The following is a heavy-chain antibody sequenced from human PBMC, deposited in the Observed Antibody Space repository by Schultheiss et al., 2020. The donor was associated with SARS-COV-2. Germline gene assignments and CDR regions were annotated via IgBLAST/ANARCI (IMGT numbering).Heavy chain of an antibody. J-gene: IGHJ3*02. CDR3: AKVYNWNDSPKGAFDI. CDR2: ISSSSSYI. CDR1: GFTFSTYS. V-gene: IGHV3-21*01. D-gene: IGHD1-1*01. Sequence: GGSLRLSCAASGFTFSTYSMNWVRQAPGKGLEWVSSISSSSSYIYYADSVKGRFTISRDNAKNSLYLQMNSLRAEDTAVYYCAKVYNWNDSPKGAFDIWGQGTMVTVSS.